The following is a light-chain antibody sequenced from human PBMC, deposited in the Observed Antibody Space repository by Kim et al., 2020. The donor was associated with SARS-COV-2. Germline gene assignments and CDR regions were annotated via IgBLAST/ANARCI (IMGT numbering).Light chain of an antibody. V-gene: IGKV1-5*01. Sequence: DIQMTQSPSTLSASVGDRVTITCRASQSISMFLAWYQQRPGTAPRLLIYGASSLQSGVPSRFSGSGSGTEFTLTISSLQPDDFATLLCQQYKRFSAYTFGQGPNLEI. CDR3: QQYKRFSAYT. J-gene: IGKJ2*01. CDR2: GAS. CDR1: QSISMF.